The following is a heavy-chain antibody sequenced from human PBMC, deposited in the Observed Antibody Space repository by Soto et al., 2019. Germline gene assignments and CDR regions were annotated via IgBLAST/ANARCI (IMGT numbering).Heavy chain of an antibody. J-gene: IGHJ4*02. D-gene: IGHD3-10*01. CDR1: GYSFTSYW. Sequence: GESLKISCKGSGYSFTSYWIGWVRQMPGKGLEWMGIIYPGDSDTRYGPSFQGQVTISADKSISTAYLQWSSLKASDTAMYYCARGVITMVRGVIRSHYFDYWGQGTLVTVSS. CDR3: ARGVITMVRGVIRSHYFDY. CDR2: IYPGDSDT. V-gene: IGHV5-51*01.